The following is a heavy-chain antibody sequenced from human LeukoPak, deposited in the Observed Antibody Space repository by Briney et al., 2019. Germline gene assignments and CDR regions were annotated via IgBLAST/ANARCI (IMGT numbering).Heavy chain of an antibody. CDR2: IYYSGST. Sequence: SETLSLTCTVSGGSLNSYYWSWIRQPPGKGLEWIGYIYYSGSTNYNPSLKSRVTISRDTSKNQFSLKLTSVTAVDTAVYYCARVWFGDPSGAFDIWGQGTMVTVSS. D-gene: IGHD3-10*01. CDR1: GGSLNSYY. J-gene: IGHJ3*02. V-gene: IGHV4-59*08. CDR3: ARVWFGDPSGAFDI.